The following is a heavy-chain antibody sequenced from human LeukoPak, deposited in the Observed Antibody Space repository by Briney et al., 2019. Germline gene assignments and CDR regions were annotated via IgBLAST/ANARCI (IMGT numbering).Heavy chain of an antibody. D-gene: IGHD3-22*01. CDR1: GFTFSSYW. J-gene: IGHJ5*02. V-gene: IGHV3-7*01. CDR2: IRQNGYVK. Sequence: GGSLRLSCAASGFTFSSYWMSWVRQAPGKGLEWVANIRQNGYVKYYAYSVKGGFTIPRHNSKNSLYQQMNSLRAEHTAVYYCARGGGYYYASSGLLPHTARYNWFDPWGQETLVTASS. CDR3: ARGGGYYYASSGLLPHTARYNWFDP.